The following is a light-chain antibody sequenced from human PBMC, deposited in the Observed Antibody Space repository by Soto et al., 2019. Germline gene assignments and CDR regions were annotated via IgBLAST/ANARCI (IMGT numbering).Light chain of an antibody. CDR1: QSVSSSY. J-gene: IGKJ3*01. V-gene: IGKV3-20*01. CDR2: GAS. CDR3: QQYGSSPQCT. Sequence: EIVLTQSPGTLSLSPGERATLSCRASQSVSSSYLAWYQQKPGQAPRLLIYGASSRATGIPDRFSGSGSGTDFTLTISRLEPDDFAVYYCQQYGSSPQCTFGPGTKVDIK.